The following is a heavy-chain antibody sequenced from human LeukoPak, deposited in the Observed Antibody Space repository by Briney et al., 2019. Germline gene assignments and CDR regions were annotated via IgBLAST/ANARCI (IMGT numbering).Heavy chain of an antibody. CDR3: AKNGVVVGVSDY. V-gene: IGHV3-48*01. D-gene: IGHD2-15*01. CDR2: IGSSSSTI. J-gene: IGHJ4*02. CDR1: GFTFSSYG. Sequence: PGGSLRLSCAASGFTFSSYGMNWVRQAPGKGLEWISYIGSSSSTIYYADSVKGRFTISRDNAKNSLSLQMNSPRGEDTAVYYCAKNGVVVGVSDYWGQGTLVTVSS.